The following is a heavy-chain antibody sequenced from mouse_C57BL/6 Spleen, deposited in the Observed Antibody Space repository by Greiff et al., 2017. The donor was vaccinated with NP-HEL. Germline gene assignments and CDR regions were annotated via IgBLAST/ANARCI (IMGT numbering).Heavy chain of an antibody. CDR1: GYTFTSYW. CDR2: INPSNGGT. J-gene: IGHJ2*01. D-gene: IGHD3-2*02. Sequence: QVQLKQPGTELVKPGASVKLSCKASGYTFTSYWMHWVKQRPGQGLEWIGNINPSNGGTNYNEKFKSKATLTVDKSSSTAYMQLSSLTSEDSAVYDCARCSPEAQAKDYGGQGTTLTVSS. CDR3: ARCSPEAQAKDY. V-gene: IGHV1-53*01.